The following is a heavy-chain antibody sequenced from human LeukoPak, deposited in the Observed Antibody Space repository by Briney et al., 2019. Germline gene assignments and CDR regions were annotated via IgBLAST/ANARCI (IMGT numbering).Heavy chain of an antibody. D-gene: IGHD3-22*01. J-gene: IGHJ4*02. CDR2: ISYDGSNK. Sequence: GGSLRLSCAATGFTFSSYGMHWVRQAPGKGLEWVAVISYDGSNKYYADSVKGRFTISRDNSKNTLYLQMNSLRAEDTAVYYCARHYYYDSSGYKFYFDYWGQGTLVTVSS. CDR3: ARHYYYDSSGYKFYFDY. CDR1: GFTFSSYG. V-gene: IGHV3-30*03.